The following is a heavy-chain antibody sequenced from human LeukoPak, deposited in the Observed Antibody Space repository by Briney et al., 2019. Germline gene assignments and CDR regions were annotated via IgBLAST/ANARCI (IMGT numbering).Heavy chain of an antibody. J-gene: IGHJ4*02. CDR1: GDIVSSNSAA. CDR3: ARDVGYCSAGSCYHFDS. D-gene: IGHD2-15*01. V-gene: IGHV6-1*01. CDR2: TYYRSKWYN. Sequence: SQTLSLTCAISGDIVSSNSAAWNWIRQSPSRGLEWLGRTYYRSKWYNDYAVSVKSRLTINPDTSKNQLSLQLIPVTPEGTAVYYCARDVGYCSAGSCYHFDSWGQGTLVTVSS.